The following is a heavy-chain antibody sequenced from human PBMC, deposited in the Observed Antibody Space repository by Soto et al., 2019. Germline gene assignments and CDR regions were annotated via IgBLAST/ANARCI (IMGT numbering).Heavy chain of an antibody. CDR2: IYHSGSA. V-gene: IGHV4-4*02. CDR3: ARVPGVVVSADDAFDI. Sequence: QVQLQESGPGLVKPSGTLSLTCAVSGGSVSSSNWWSWVRQSPGKGLEWMGEIYHSGSAHYNPSLKRRATISLDKSKNQPSLRLTSVTAADTAVYYCARVPGVVVSADDAFDIWGPGTRVIVSS. CDR1: GGSVSSSNW. J-gene: IGHJ3*02. D-gene: IGHD2-21*02.